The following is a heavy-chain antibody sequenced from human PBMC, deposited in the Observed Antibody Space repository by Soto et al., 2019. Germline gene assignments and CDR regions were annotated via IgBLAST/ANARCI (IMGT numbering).Heavy chain of an antibody. Sequence: SETLSLTCTVSGDSVNSGSYYWTWIRQAPGKGLEWLGYIYHIVTTRYNPSLKSRATISLDTSKSQFSLRLTSVTAADTAVYFCARESIVGATRFDPWGHGTLVTVSS. CDR3: ARESIVGATRFDP. V-gene: IGHV4-61*01. CDR1: GDSVNSGSYY. D-gene: IGHD1-26*01. J-gene: IGHJ5*02. CDR2: IYHIVTT.